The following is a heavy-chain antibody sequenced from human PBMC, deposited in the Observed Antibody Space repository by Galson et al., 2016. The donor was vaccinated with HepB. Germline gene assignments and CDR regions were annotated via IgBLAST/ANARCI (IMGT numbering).Heavy chain of an antibody. CDR2: SFHDEDYT. CDR1: GFTLSKYH. CDR3: TREANDAFDI. V-gene: IGHV3-30-3*01. J-gene: IGHJ3*02. Sequence: SPRLSCAASGFTLSKYHMHWVRQAPGKGLEWVALSFHDEDYTYYPDSVKGRFTISRDNTKGTVYLHMNSLRDEDTAVYYCTREANDAFDIWGQGTMVTVSS.